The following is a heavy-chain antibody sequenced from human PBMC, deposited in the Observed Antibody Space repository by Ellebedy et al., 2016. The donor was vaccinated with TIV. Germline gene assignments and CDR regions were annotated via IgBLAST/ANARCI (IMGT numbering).Heavy chain of an antibody. CDR2: INPNSGGT. D-gene: IGHD3-9*01. CDR3: ARGPGYDILTGYSDTDVYYYYGMDV. CDR1: GYTFTSYY. J-gene: IGHJ6*02. V-gene: IGHV1-2*02. Sequence: AASVKVSCKASGYTFTSYYMHWVRQAPGQGLEWMGWINPNSGGTNYAQKFQGRVTMTRDTSISTAYMELSRLRSDDTAVYYCARGPGYDILTGYSDTDVYYYYGMDVWGQGTTVTVSS.